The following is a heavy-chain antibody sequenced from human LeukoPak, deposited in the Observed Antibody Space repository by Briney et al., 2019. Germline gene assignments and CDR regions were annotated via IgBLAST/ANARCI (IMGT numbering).Heavy chain of an antibody. V-gene: IGHV3-23*01. D-gene: IGHD1-1*01. CDR3: ATRGTTTTKYFEH. Sequence: GRSLRLSCAASGFTFSSYVMSWVRLPPGKGLGWVSTISGSGGSTYYADSVKGRFTISRDNSKNTLHLQMNSLRAEDTAVYYCATRGTTTTKYFEHWGQGTLVTVSS. J-gene: IGHJ4*02. CDR2: ISGSGGST. CDR1: GFTFSSYV.